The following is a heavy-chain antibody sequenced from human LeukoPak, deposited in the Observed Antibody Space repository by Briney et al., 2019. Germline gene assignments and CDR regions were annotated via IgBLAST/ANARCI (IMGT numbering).Heavy chain of an antibody. CDR3: ARDDYDKDAFDI. V-gene: IGHV4-4*07. CDR2: IYTSGST. Sequence: SETLSLTGTVSGGSISSYYWSWIRQPAGKGLEWIGRIYTSGSTNYNPSLKSRVTISVDKSKNQFSLKLSSVTAADTAVYYCARDDYDKDAFDIWGQGTMVTVSS. D-gene: IGHD3-22*01. CDR1: GGSISSYY. J-gene: IGHJ3*02.